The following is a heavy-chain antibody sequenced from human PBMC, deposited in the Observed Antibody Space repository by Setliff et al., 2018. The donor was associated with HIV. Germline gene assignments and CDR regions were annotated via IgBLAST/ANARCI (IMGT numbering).Heavy chain of an antibody. Sequence: ASVKVSCKASGYTFTSYDINWVRQATGQGLEWMGWMNPNSGNTGYAQKFQGRVTMTRNTSIRTAYMELSSLRSEDTAVYYCARGGGVYCSGGSCYTSVDFQHWGQGTLVNRLL. J-gene: IGHJ1*01. CDR1: GYTFTSYD. CDR2: MNPNSGNT. D-gene: IGHD2-15*01. V-gene: IGHV1-8*02. CDR3: ARGGGVYCSGGSCYTSVDFQH.